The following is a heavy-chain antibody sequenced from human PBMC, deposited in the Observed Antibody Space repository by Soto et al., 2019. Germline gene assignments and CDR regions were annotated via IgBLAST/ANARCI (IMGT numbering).Heavy chain of an antibody. CDR3: ATHMVRGPFDP. V-gene: IGHV1-46*01. CDR1: GYTFTRYY. Sequence: ASVTVSCKASGYTFTRYYMHWVRQAPGQGLEWMGIINPSGGSTSYAQKFQGRVTISVDTSKNQFSLKLSSVTAADTAVYYCATHMVRGPFDPWGQGTLVTVSS. J-gene: IGHJ5*02. CDR2: INPSGGST. D-gene: IGHD3-10*01.